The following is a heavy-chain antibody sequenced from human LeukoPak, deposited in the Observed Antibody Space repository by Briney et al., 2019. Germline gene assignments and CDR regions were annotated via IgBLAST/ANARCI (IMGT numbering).Heavy chain of an antibody. CDR1: GFTVSDHY. V-gene: IGHV3-11*01. Sequence: GGSLRLSCAASGFTVSDHYMSWIRQAPGKGLEWVSYLSSSGITIEYADSVKGRFTISRDNANNSLYLQMNRLSPEDTAVYYCARLRRIWNDVEMVDYWGQGTLVTVSS. J-gene: IGHJ4*02. CDR2: LSSSGITI. CDR3: ARLRRIWNDVEMVDY. D-gene: IGHD1-1*01.